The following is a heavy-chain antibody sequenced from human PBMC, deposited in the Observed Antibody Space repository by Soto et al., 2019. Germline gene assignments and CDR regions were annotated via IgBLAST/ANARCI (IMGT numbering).Heavy chain of an antibody. D-gene: IGHD4-17*01. CDR1: GGSFSGYY. CDR2: INHSGTT. Sequence: QVQLQQWGAGLLKPSVTMSLTCAVYGGSFSGYYWSWICQPPGKGLEWIGEINHSGTTNYNPSLKSRVTISVDTSKNQFSLKLNSVTAADTAVFYCARVTRGDYLLTFSLRGMDVWGQGTTVTVSS. CDR3: ARVTRGDYLLTFSLRGMDV. V-gene: IGHV4-34*02. J-gene: IGHJ6*02.